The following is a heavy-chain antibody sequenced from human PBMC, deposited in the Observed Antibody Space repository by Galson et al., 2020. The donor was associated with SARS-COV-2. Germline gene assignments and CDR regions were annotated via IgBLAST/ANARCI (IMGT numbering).Heavy chain of an antibody. CDR1: GGSFSGYY. Sequence: SETLSLTCAVYGGSFSGYYWSWIRQPPGKGLEWLGEINHSGSTNYNPSLKSRVTISVDTSKNQFSLKLSSVTAADTAVYYCARRTRISITMIVVVTPFDYWGQGTLVTVSS. D-gene: IGHD3-22*01. CDR2: INHSGST. J-gene: IGHJ4*02. CDR3: ARRTRISITMIVVVTPFDY. V-gene: IGHV4-34*01.